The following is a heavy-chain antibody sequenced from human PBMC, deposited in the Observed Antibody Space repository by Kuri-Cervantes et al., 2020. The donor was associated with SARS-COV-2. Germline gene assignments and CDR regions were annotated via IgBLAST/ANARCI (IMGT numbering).Heavy chain of an antibody. D-gene: IGHD3-16*01. CDR2: ISYDGSKK. V-gene: IGHV3-30*04. Sequence: GESLKISCAASGFTFSIYAMHWVRQAPGKGLEWVAVISYDGSKKYYAESVKGRFTISRDNSKNTMYLQMNSLRAEDTGVYYCARDPYYYGDYPDYWGQGTLVTVSS. CDR3: ARDPYYYGDYPDY. CDR1: GFTFSIYA. J-gene: IGHJ4*02.